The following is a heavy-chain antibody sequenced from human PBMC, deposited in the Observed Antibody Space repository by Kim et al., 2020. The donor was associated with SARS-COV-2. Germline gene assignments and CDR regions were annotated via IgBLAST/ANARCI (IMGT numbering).Heavy chain of an antibody. J-gene: IGHJ5*02. CDR3: AKDRGRSSLRNWFDP. Sequence: TVKGRFTSSKDNSKNTLYLQMNSLRAEDTAVYYCAKDRGRSSLRNWFDPWGQGTLVTVSS. D-gene: IGHD6-13*01. V-gene: IGHV3-23*01.